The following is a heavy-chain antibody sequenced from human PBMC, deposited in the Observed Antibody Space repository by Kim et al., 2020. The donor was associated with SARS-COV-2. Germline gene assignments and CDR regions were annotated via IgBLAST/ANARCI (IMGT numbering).Heavy chain of an antibody. CDR1: GGSFSGYY. Sequence: SETLSLTCAVYGGSFSGYYWSWIRQPPGKGLEWIGEINHSGSTNYNPSLKSRVNISVDTSKNQFSLKLSSVTAADTAVYYCARGRGIAAAGTLLYYYYYGMDVGGQGPAVTVSS. J-gene: IGHJ6*02. V-gene: IGHV4-34*01. D-gene: IGHD6-13*01. CDR3: ARGRGIAAAGTLLYYYYYGMDV. CDR2: INHSGST.